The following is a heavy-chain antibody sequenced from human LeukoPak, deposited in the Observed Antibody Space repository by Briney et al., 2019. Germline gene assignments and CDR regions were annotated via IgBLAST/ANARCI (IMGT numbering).Heavy chain of an antibody. D-gene: IGHD5-18*01. CDR3: AREDTATHP. Sequence: GASVKVSCKASGGTFSSYAISWVRQAPGQGLEWMGRIIPIFGTANYAQKFQGRVTITTDESTGTAYMELSSLRSEDTAVYHCAREDTATHPWGQGTLVTVSS. CDR1: GGTFSSYA. J-gene: IGHJ5*02. V-gene: IGHV1-69*05. CDR2: IIPIFGTA.